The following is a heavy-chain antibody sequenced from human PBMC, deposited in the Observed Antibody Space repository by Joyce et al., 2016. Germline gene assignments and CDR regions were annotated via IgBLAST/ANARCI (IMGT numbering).Heavy chain of an antibody. V-gene: IGHV3-48*04. J-gene: IGHJ2*01. CDR3: TRQYCSGGTCFWYFDL. D-gene: IGHD3-10*02. CDR2: LSRSSGTI. Sequence: QLVESGGGFVEPGRSLRISCAASGFPFENYTMGWVRQPPGKRLEWVSVLSRSSGTIYFVDSLRDRFSISRDNSKNSLYLYMHSLRVEDTALYFCTRQYCSGGTCFWYFDLWGRGTPVTVSS. CDR1: GFPFENYT.